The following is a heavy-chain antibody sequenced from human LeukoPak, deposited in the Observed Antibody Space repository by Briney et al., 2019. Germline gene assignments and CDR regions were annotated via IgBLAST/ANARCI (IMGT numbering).Heavy chain of an antibody. J-gene: IGHJ4*02. D-gene: IGHD2-15*01. Sequence: PGGSLRLSCAASGFTFSRYTMFWVRQAPGMGLEWVSYISSSGTAMDYADSVKGRFTISRGNAKNSLYLQMNSLRAEDTAVYYCARVSYSPSPTPFDYWGQGTRVTVSS. CDR3: ARVSYSPSPTPFDY. CDR2: ISSSGTAM. V-gene: IGHV3-48*01. CDR1: GFTFSRYT.